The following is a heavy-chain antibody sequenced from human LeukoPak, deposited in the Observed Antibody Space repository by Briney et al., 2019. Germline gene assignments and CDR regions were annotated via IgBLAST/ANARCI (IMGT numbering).Heavy chain of an antibody. J-gene: IGHJ6*02. CDR2: INHSGST. Sequence: PSETLSLTCAVYGGSFSGYYWSWIRQPPGKGLEWIGEINHSGSTNYNPSLKSRVTISVDTSKNQFSLKLSSVTAADTAVYYCASPATPYYDILTGYRGHGMDVWGQGTTVTVSS. CDR3: ASPATPYYDILTGYRGHGMDV. V-gene: IGHV4-34*01. D-gene: IGHD3-9*01. CDR1: GGSFSGYY.